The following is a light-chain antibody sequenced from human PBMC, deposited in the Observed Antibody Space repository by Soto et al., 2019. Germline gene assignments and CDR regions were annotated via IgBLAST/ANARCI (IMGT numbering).Light chain of an antibody. CDR1: SSNIGAGYD. Sequence: QSVLTQPPSVSGAPGQRVTISCTGSSSNIGAGYDVHWYQQLPGTAPKLLIYGNSNRPSGVPDRFSGSKSGTSASLAITGLQAEYEADYYCQSYDSSLSGQHVVFGGGTQLTVL. CDR2: GNS. J-gene: IGLJ2*01. CDR3: QSYDSSLSGQHVV. V-gene: IGLV1-40*01.